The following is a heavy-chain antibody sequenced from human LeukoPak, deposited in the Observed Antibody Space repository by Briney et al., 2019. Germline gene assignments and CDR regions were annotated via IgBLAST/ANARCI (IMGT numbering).Heavy chain of an antibody. CDR1: GFTFSSYA. D-gene: IGHD6-19*01. CDR2: ISYDGSNK. V-gene: IGHV3-30-3*01. Sequence: GGSLRLSCAASGFTFSSYAMHWVRQAPGKGPEWVAVISYDGSNKYYADTVKGRFTISRDNSKNTLYLQMNSLRAEDTAVYYCARTGYSSGWYAVYYYYYGMDVWGQGTTVTVSS. CDR3: ARTGYSSGWYAVYYYYYGMDV. J-gene: IGHJ6*02.